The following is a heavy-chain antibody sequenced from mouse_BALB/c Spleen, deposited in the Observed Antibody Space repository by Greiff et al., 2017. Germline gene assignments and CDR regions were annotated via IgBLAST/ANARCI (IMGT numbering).Heavy chain of an antibody. CDR3: ARRYGPPMDY. J-gene: IGHJ4*01. CDR2: INPGSGGT. D-gene: IGHD2-10*02. CDR1: GYAFTNYL. V-gene: IGHV1-54*01. Sequence: VQLQQSGAELVRPGTSVKVSCKASGYAFTNYLIEWVKQRPGQGLEWIGVINPGSGGTNYNEKFKGKATLTADKSSSTAYMQLSSLTSDDSAVYFCARRYGPPMDYWGQGTSVTVSS.